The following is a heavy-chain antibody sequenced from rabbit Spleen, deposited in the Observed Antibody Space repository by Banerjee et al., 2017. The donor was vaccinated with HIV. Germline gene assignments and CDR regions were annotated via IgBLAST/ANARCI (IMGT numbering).Heavy chain of an antibody. Sequence: QEQLVEYGGDLVKPGASLTLTCKASGFSFSSSDYICWVRQAPGKGLEWISCIAGSSSGFTYSATWAKGRFTISKTSSTTVTLQMTSLTAADTATYFCARDTGSSFSSYGMDLWGQGTLVTVS. CDR3: ARDTGSSFSSYGMDL. D-gene: IGHD8-1*01. CDR2: IAGSSSGFT. J-gene: IGHJ6*01. V-gene: IGHV1S45*01. CDR1: GFSFSSSDY.